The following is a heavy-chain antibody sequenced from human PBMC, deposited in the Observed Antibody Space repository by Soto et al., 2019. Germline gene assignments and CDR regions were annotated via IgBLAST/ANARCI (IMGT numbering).Heavy chain of an antibody. D-gene: IGHD3-22*01. J-gene: IGHJ4*02. CDR2: INHSGST. Sequence: SETLSLTCAVYGGSFSGYYWSWIRQPPGKGLEWIGEINHSGSTNYNPSLKSRVTISVDTSKNQFSLKLSSVTAADTAVYYCGSMATYDSSGYYTPDYWGQGTLVTVS. V-gene: IGHV4-34*01. CDR3: GSMATYDSSGYYTPDY. CDR1: GGSFSGYY.